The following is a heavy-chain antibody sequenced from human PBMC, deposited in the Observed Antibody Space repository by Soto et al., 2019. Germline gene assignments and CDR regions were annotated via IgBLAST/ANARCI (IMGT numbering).Heavy chain of an antibody. J-gene: IGHJ5*02. Sequence: ASVKVSFKASGYTITNYDSSWVRQATGQGLEWMGWMNPNSANTGYAQKFQGRVSMTRDTSINTAYMELSSLRSEDTAIYYCARMATSGTLNWFDPWGQGTLVTVSS. CDR2: MNPNSANT. CDR1: GYTITNYD. CDR3: ARMATSGTLNWFDP. V-gene: IGHV1-8*01. D-gene: IGHD1-26*01.